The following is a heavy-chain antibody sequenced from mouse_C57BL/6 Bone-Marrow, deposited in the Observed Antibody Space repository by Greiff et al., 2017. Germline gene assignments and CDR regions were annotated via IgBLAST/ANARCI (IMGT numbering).Heavy chain of an antibody. CDR2: ISYDGSN. CDR3: AREAITTPFAY. J-gene: IGHJ3*01. V-gene: IGHV3-6*01. CDR1: GYSITSGYY. Sequence: EVKLVESGPGLVKPSQSLSLTCSVTGYSITSGYYWNWIRQFPGNKLEWMGYISYDGSNNYNPSLKNRISITRDTSKNQFFLKLNSVTTEAAATYYCAREAITTPFAYWGQGTLVTVSA. D-gene: IGHD1-1*01.